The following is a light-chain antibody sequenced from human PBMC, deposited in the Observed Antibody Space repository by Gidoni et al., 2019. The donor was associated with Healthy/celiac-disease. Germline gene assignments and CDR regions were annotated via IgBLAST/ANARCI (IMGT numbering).Light chain of an antibody. CDR1: QSISSY. V-gene: IGKV1-39*01. Sequence: DIQMTQSPSSMSASVGDRVTITCRARQSISSYVNWYQQKPGKAPKLLIYGASSLQSGVQSRFSGSGSGTDFTLTISSLQPEDFATYYCQQSYSTFFTFGQGTKLEIK. CDR2: GAS. J-gene: IGKJ2*01. CDR3: QQSYSTFFT.